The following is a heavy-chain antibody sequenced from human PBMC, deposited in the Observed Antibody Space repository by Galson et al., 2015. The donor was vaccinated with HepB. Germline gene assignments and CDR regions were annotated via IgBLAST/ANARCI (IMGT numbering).Heavy chain of an antibody. CDR1: GGSISSSSYY. V-gene: IGHV4-39*07. Sequence: TLSLTCTVSGGSISSSSYYWGWIRQPPGKGLEWIGSIYYSGSTYYNPSLKSRVTISVDTSKNQFSLKLSSVTAADTAVYYCARESLEPLGASSFEVSKDAFDIWGHGTMVTVSS. CDR3: ARESLEPLGASSFEVSKDAFDI. D-gene: IGHD6-13*01. CDR2: IYYSGST. J-gene: IGHJ3*02.